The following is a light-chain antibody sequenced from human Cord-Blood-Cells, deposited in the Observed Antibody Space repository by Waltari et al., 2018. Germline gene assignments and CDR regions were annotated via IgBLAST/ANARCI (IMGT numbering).Light chain of an antibody. V-gene: IGKV4-1*01. CDR3: QQYYSTPLT. Sequence: DIVMTQSPDSLAVSLGERATINFKSSQSVLYSSNNKNYLAWYPQKPGQPPKLLIYWASTRESGVPDRFSGSGSGTDFTLTISSLQAEDVAVYYCQQYYSTPLTFGGGTKVEIK. CDR1: QSVLYSSNNKNY. CDR2: WAS. J-gene: IGKJ4*01.